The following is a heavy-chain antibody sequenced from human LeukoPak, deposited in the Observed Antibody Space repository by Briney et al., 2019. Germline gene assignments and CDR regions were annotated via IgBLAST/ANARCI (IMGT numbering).Heavy chain of an antibody. Sequence: ASVKVSCKASGGTFSIYAISWVRQAPGQGLEWMGRIIPILGIANYAQKFQGRVTITADKSTSTAYMELSSLRSEDTAVYYCARDYDSSGYYHNWFDPWGQGALVTVSS. J-gene: IGHJ5*02. D-gene: IGHD3-22*01. CDR1: GGTFSIYA. CDR3: ARDYDSSGYYHNWFDP. CDR2: IIPILGIA. V-gene: IGHV1-69*04.